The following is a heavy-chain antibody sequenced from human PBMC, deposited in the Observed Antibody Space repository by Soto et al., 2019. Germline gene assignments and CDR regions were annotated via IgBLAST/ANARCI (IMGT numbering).Heavy chain of an antibody. V-gene: IGHV3-30-3*01. Sequence: GGSLRLSCVASGFTFSSYAMHWVRQAPGKGLEWVAVISYDGSKKYNADSVKGRFTISRGNSKNTLYLQMNSLRAEDTAVYYCARDYYYDSSGYFDYWGQGTLVTVSS. CDR3: ARDYYYDSSGYFDY. CDR2: ISYDGSKK. CDR1: GFTFSSYA. J-gene: IGHJ4*02. D-gene: IGHD3-22*01.